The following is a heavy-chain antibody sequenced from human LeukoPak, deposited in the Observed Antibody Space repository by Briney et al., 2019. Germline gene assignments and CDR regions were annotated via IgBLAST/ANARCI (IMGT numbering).Heavy chain of an antibody. CDR1: GENLSNYL. D-gene: IGHD6-13*01. CDR2: IIPIFGTA. Sequence: GSSVKVSCKSSGENLSNYLITWVRQAPGQGLEWMGGIIPIFGTANYAQKFQGRVTITADESTSTAYMELSSLRSEDTAVYYCARDIAAAGTGEYWGQGTLVTVSS. V-gene: IGHV1-69*01. J-gene: IGHJ4*02. CDR3: ARDIAAAGTGEY.